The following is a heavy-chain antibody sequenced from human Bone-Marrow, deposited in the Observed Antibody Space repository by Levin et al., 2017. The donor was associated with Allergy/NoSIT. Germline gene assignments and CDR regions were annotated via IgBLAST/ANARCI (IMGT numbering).Heavy chain of an antibody. CDR3: ARDSSNWSSFDS. D-gene: IGHD6-13*01. CDR1: GYTFTAFS. Sequence: GASVKVSCKASGYTFTAFSIHWVRQAPGQGLEWMGRTNSNSGATNYGQKFQGRVTLTRDTSLNTAYMELYSLRSGDTAVYFCARDSSNWSSFDSWGQGTLVTVSS. J-gene: IGHJ4*02. CDR2: TNSNSGAT. V-gene: IGHV1-2*06.